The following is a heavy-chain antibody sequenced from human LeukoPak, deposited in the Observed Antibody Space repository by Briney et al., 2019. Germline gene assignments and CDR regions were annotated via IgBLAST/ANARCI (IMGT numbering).Heavy chain of an antibody. CDR2: IYSSGST. J-gene: IGHJ5*02. CDR3: ARLSSWSWSYWFDP. D-gene: IGHD6-13*01. Sequence: NPSETLSLTCTVSGGSLSSSRYYWGWVRQPPGRGLEWIGSIYSSGSTSYNPSLRSRVTISGDTSKNQFSLKLSSVTAADTAVYYCARLSSWSWSYWFDPWGQGTLVTVSS. V-gene: IGHV4-39*01. CDR1: GGSLSSSRYY.